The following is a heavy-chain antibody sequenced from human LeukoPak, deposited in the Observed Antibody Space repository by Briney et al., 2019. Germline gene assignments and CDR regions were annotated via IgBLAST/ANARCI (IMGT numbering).Heavy chain of an antibody. Sequence: AGGPLRLSCAASGFTFSNYAMSWLRQAPGKGLEWVSAISAGGATYSADSVKGRFTISTDNSKNTLYLQMYSLRAEDTALYFCVKVDAVISPGIDYWGQGTLVTVSS. D-gene: IGHD3-10*01. CDR1: GFTFSNYA. CDR2: ISAGGAT. J-gene: IGHJ4*02. CDR3: VKVDAVISPGIDY. V-gene: IGHV3-23*01.